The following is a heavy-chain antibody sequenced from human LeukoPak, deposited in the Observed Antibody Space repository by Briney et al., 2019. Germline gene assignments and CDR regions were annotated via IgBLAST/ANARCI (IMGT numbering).Heavy chain of an antibody. CDR3: AIYSGYEYYFDY. Sequence: ASVKVSCTASGGTFSSYAISWVRQAPGQGLEWMGGIIPIFGTANYAQKFQGRVTITADESTSTAYMELSSLRSEDTAVYYCAIYSGYEYYFDYWGQGTLVTVSS. V-gene: IGHV1-69*13. J-gene: IGHJ4*02. D-gene: IGHD5-12*01. CDR1: GGTFSSYA. CDR2: IIPIFGTA.